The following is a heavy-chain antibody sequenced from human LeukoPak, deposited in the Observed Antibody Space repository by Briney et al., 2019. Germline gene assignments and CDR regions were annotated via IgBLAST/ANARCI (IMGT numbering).Heavy chain of an antibody. CDR3: ARSHRSYYYYYMDV. CDR2: IIPILGTA. CDR1: GDTFSSYA. V-gene: IGHV1-69*13. J-gene: IGHJ6*03. Sequence: ASVKVSCKASGDTFSSYAISWVRQAPGQGLEWMGGIIPILGTANYAQKFQGRVTITADESTSTAYMELSSLRSEDTAVYYCARSHRSYYYYYMDVWGKGTTVKISS.